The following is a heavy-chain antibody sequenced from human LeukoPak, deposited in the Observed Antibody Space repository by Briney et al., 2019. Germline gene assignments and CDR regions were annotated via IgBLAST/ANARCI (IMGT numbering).Heavy chain of an antibody. D-gene: IGHD2-2*01. CDR1: GFTFTNYP. CDR2: ISASGNRT. CDR3: AKDLRTCGNTGCHVYFDY. Sequence: PGGSLRLSCAASGFTFTNYPMSWVRQAPGKGLVWVSSISASGNRTYYADSVKGRFTISRDNSKNTVYLQINSLRVEDTAIYYCAKDLRTCGNTGCHVYFDYWGQGTLVTVSS. J-gene: IGHJ4*02. V-gene: IGHV3-23*01.